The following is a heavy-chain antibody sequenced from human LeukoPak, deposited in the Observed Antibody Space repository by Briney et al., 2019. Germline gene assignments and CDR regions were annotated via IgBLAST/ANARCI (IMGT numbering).Heavy chain of an antibody. CDR3: AHKPYYYDSSGYYD. J-gene: IGHJ4*02. Sequence: ASVKVSCTASGGTFSSYAISWVRQAPGQGLEWMGGIIPIFGTANYAQKFQGRVTITADKSTSTAYMELSSLRSEDTAVYYCAHKPYYYDSSGYYDWGQGTLVTVSS. CDR1: GGTFSSYA. D-gene: IGHD3-22*01. V-gene: IGHV1-69*06. CDR2: IIPIFGTA.